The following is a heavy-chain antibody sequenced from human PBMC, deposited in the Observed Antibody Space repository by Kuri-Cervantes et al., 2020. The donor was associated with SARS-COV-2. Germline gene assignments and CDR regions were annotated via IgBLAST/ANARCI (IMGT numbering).Heavy chain of an antibody. D-gene: IGHD3-10*01. Sequence: GGSLRLSCAASGFTLSACDMHWVRQVTGKGLEWVSTIATSGDTYYLNSVKGRFTISRESARNSLYLQTNSLRVEDTVVYYCVREAPGSASGITSFDLWGRGTLVTVSS. CDR1: GFTLSACD. J-gene: IGHJ2*01. CDR3: VREAPGSASGITSFDL. CDR2: IATSGDT. V-gene: IGHV3-13*01.